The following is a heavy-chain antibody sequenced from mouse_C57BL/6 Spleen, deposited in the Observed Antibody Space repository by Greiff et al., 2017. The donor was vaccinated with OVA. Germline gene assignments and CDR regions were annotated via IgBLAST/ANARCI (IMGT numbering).Heavy chain of an antibody. V-gene: IGHV1-62-2*01. CDR2: FYPGSGSI. D-gene: IGHD1-1*01. CDR3: ARHEGYGSSYSWFAY. CDR1: GYTFTEYT. Sequence: QVQLKESGAELVKPGASVKLSCKASGYTFTEYTIHWVKQRPGQGLEWIGWFYPGSGSIKYNEKFKDKATLTADKSSSTDYMELSRLTSEDSAVYCCARHEGYGSSYSWFAYWGQGTLVTVSA. J-gene: IGHJ3*01.